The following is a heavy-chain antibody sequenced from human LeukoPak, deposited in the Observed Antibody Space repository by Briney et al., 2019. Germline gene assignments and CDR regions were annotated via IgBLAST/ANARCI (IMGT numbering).Heavy chain of an antibody. CDR3: ARHRRLVQYYFDY. D-gene: IGHD6-19*01. V-gene: IGHV3-66*02. CDR2: IYSGGST. Sequence: PGGSLRLSCAASGFTVSSHYMSWVRQPPGKGPEWVSVIYSGGSTYYADSVKGRFTISRDNSKNTLYLQMNSLRAEDTAVYYCARHRRLVQYYFDYWGQGTLVTVSS. CDR1: GFTVSSHY. J-gene: IGHJ4*02.